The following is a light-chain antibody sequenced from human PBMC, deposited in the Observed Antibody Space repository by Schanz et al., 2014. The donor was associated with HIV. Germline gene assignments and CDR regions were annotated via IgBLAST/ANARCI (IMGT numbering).Light chain of an antibody. Sequence: QSVLAQPPSVSGAPGQRVTISCTGSSSNIGADFDVHWYQLLPGTAPKLLIFDNTNRPSGVPARFSGSKSASSAALAISVLQAEDEADYFCQSFDSSLNGVVFGGGTKLTVL. CDR1: SSNIGADFD. J-gene: IGLJ3*02. CDR3: QSFDSSLNGVV. V-gene: IGLV1-40*01. CDR2: DNT.